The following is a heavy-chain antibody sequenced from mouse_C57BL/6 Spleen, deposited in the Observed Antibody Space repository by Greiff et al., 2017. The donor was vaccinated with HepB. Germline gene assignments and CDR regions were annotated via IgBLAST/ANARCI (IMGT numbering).Heavy chain of an antibody. V-gene: IGHV1-55*01. CDR2: IYPGSGST. J-gene: IGHJ2*01. CDR1: GYTFTSYW. Sequence: VQLQQPGAELVKPGASVKMSCKASGYTFTSYWITWVKQRPGQGLEWIGDIYPGSGSTNYNEKFKSKATLTVDTSSSTAYMQLSSLTSEDSAVYYCARRTGKGPPDDYWGQGTTLTVSS. D-gene: IGHD3-3*01. CDR3: ARRTGKGPPDDY.